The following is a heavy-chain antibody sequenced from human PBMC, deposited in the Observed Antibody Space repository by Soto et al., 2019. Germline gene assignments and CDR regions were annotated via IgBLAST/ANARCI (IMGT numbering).Heavy chain of an antibody. V-gene: IGHV4-59*08. CDR2: IYYSGST. CDR1: GGSISSYY. CDR3: ARQEWGSSSGFDY. D-gene: IGHD6-13*01. J-gene: IGHJ4*02. Sequence: SETLSLTCTVSGGSISSYYWSWIRQPPGKGLEWIGYIYYSGSTNYNPSLKSRVTISVDTSKNQFSLKLSSVTAADTAVYYCARQEWGSSSGFDYWGQGTLVTVSS.